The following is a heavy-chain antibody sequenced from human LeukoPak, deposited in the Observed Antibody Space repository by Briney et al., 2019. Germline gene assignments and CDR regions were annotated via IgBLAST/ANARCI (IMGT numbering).Heavy chain of an antibody. V-gene: IGHV3-30-3*01. CDR1: GFTFSSYA. D-gene: IGHD6-19*01. Sequence: GGSLRLSCAASGFTFSSYAMHWVRRAPGKGLEWVAVISYDGSNKYYADSVKGRFTISRDNSKNTLYLQMNSLRAEDTAVYYCARDPIAVAPGGYFDYWGQGTLVTVSS. CDR2: ISYDGSNK. CDR3: ARDPIAVAPGGYFDY. J-gene: IGHJ4*02.